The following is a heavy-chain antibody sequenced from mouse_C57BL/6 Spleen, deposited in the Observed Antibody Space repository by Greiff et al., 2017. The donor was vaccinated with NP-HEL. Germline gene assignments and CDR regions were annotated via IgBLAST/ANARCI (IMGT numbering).Heavy chain of an antibody. V-gene: IGHV1-55*01. CDR2: IYPGSGST. D-gene: IGHD1-1*01. J-gene: IGHJ2*01. CDR1: GYTFTSYW. CDR3: ARSDTTVVGYFDY. Sequence: VQLQQSGAELVKPGASVKMSCKASGYTFTSYWITWVKQRPGQGLEWIGDIYPGSGSTNYNEKFKSKATLTVDTSSSTAYMQLSSLTSEDSAVYYCARSDTTVVGYFDYWGQGTTLTVSS.